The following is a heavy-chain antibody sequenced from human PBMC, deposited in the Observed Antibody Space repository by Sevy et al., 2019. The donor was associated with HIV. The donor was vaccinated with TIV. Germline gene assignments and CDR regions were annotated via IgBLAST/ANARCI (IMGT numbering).Heavy chain of an antibody. J-gene: IGHJ4*02. Sequence: GGSLRLSCAASGFTFSSYGMHWVRQAPGRGLEWVAFMQYDGSTEYYADSVKGRFTISRDNSKKTLFLQMNSLRAEDTAMYYCAKERQLAPFDYWGQGTLVTVSS. CDR2: MQYDGSTE. CDR1: GFTFSSYG. V-gene: IGHV3-30*02. D-gene: IGHD1-1*01. CDR3: AKERQLAPFDY.